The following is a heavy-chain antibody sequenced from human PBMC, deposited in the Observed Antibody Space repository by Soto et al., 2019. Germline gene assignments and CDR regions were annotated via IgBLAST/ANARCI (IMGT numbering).Heavy chain of an antibody. CDR2: IYYSGST. J-gene: IGHJ6*02. CDR1: GGSISSGGYY. Sequence: LSLTCTVSGGSISSGGYYWSWIRQHPGKGLEWIGYIYYSGSTYYNPSLKSRVTISVDTSKNQFSLKLSSVTAADTAVYYCARSPPAGKEAIFGVVIYPYYYYGMDVWGQGTTVTVSS. V-gene: IGHV4-31*03. CDR3: ARSPPAGKEAIFGVVIYPYYYYGMDV. D-gene: IGHD3-3*01.